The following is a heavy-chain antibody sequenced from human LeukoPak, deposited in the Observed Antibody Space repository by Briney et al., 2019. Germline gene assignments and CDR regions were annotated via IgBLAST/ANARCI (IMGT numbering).Heavy chain of an antibody. CDR2: IYYSGST. D-gene: IGHD2-2*01. CDR3: ARAPTAGHCSSTSCYYFDY. J-gene: IGHJ4*02. Sequence: PSETLSLTCTVSGGSISSYYWSWIRQPPGKGLEWIGYIYYSGSTNYNPSLKSRVTISVDTSKNQFSLKLSSVTAADTAVYYCARAPTAGHCSSTSCYYFDYWGQGTLVTVSS. V-gene: IGHV4-59*08. CDR1: GGSISSYY.